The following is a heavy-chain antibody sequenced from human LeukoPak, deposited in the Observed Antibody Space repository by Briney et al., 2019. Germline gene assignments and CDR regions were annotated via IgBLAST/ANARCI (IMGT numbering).Heavy chain of an antibody. Sequence: GGSLRLSCAASGCTFGTYSMNWARQAPGKGLEWVSYISSSSGTIYYADSVKGRFTISRDNAKSLLFLQMNSLRDDDTAVYYCARESGPAAFDYWGQGTLVTVSS. CDR1: GCTFGTYS. CDR3: ARESGPAAFDY. J-gene: IGHJ4*02. D-gene: IGHD3-10*01. CDR2: ISSSSGTI. V-gene: IGHV3-48*02.